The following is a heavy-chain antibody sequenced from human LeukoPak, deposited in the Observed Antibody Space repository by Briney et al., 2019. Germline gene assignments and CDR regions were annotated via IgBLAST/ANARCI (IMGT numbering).Heavy chain of an antibody. CDR3: ARRVAAAGTRKYYFDY. J-gene: IGHJ4*02. Sequence: PSETLSLTCAVYGGSFSGYYWSWIRQPPGKGLEWIGEINHSGSTNYNPSLKSRVTISVDTSKNQFSLKLSSVTAADTAVYYCARRVAAAGTRKYYFDYWGQGTLVTVSS. CDR1: GGSFSGYY. D-gene: IGHD6-13*01. CDR2: INHSGST. V-gene: IGHV4-34*01.